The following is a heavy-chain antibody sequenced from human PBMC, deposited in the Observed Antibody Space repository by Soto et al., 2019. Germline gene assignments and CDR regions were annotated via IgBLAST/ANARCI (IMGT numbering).Heavy chain of an antibody. CDR1: GFTFNSYG. CDR3: ASEGDDYCSGTRCFHYYGLDV. J-gene: IGHJ6*02. CDR2: IEYNAKNR. D-gene: IGHD2-15*01. V-gene: IGHV3-33*05. Sequence: QVQLVESGGGVVQPGTSLRLSYTASGFTFNSYGIHWVRQAPGKGLEWLALIEYNAKNRFYADSVKGRFSISRDNSRNTVYLQVNGLRAEDTAVYYCASEGDDYCSGTRCFHYYGLDVWGQGTTVIVSS.